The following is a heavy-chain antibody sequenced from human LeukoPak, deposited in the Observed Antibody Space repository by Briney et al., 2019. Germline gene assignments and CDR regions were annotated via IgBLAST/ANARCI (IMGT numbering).Heavy chain of an antibody. CDR3: ARVYYYDSSGYSTPYYFDC. D-gene: IGHD3-22*01. CDR2: IYYSGST. CDR1: GGSISSYY. J-gene: IGHJ4*02. Sequence: SETLSLTCTVSGGSISSYYWSWIRQPPGKGLEWIGYIYYSGSTNYNPSLKSRVTISVDTSKNQFSLKLSPVTAADTAVYYCARVYYYDSSGYSTPYYFDCWGQGTLVTVSS. V-gene: IGHV4-59*01.